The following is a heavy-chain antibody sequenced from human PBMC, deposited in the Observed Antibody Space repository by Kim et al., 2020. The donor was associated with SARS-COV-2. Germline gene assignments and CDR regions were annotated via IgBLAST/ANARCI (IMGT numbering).Heavy chain of an antibody. Sequence: DYAGPWKSRITINADTSKNQFSLQLNSVSPEDTAVYYCARDTPGQKAYDIWGQGTMVTVSS. V-gene: IGHV6-1*01. J-gene: IGHJ3*02. CDR3: ARDTPGQKAYDI.